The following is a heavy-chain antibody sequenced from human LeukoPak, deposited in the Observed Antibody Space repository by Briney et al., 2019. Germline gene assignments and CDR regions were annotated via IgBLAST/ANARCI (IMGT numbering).Heavy chain of an antibody. D-gene: IGHD3-22*01. V-gene: IGHV3-23*01. CDR1: GFTFSSYA. Sequence: GGSLRLSCADSGFTFSSYAMSWVRQAPGKGLEWVSAVSVSGGSTYYADSVKGRFTISRDNSKNTLYLQMNSLRAEDTAVYYCAKTPYDSSGYYDYWGQGTLVTVSS. J-gene: IGHJ4*02. CDR3: AKTPYDSSGYYDY. CDR2: VSVSGGST.